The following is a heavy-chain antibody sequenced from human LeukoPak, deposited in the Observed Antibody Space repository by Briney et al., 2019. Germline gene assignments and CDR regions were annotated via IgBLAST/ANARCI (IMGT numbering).Heavy chain of an antibody. CDR2: IKGDDSAR. D-gene: IGHD1-26*01. V-gene: IGHV3-7*01. J-gene: IGHJ4*02. Sequence: GGSLRLSCAASGFTFSTYWMAWVRQAPGKGLEWVANIKGDDSARHQADSVKGRFTISRDNAQNSVYLQMSSLRGEDTAIYYCARDVVGSLDYWGQGTLVTVSS. CDR1: GFTFSTYW. CDR3: ARDVVGSLDY.